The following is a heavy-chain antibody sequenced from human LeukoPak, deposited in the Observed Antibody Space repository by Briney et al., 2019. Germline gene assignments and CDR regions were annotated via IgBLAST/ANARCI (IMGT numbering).Heavy chain of an antibody. CDR3: ARALDGSYYDYVWGSYRSLVVDY. Sequence: ASVKVSCKASGYTFTSYAMNWVRQAPGQGLEWMGWINTNTGNPTYAQGFTGRFVFSLDTSVSTAYLQISSLKAEDTAVYYCARALDGSYYDYVWGSYRSLVVDYWGQGTLVTVSS. J-gene: IGHJ4*02. CDR2: INTNTGNP. V-gene: IGHV7-4-1*02. CDR1: GYTFTSYA. D-gene: IGHD3-16*02.